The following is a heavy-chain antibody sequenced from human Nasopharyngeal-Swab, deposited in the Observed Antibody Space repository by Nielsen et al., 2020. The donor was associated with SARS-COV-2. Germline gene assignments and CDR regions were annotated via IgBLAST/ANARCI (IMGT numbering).Heavy chain of an antibody. CDR2: IDWDDDK. D-gene: IGHD5-18*01. Sequence: SGPTLVKPTQTLTLTCTFSGFSLSTSGMRVSWIRQPPGKALEWLVRIDWDDDKFYSTSLKTRLTISKDTSKNRVVLTMTNMDPVDTATYYCARVDVDTSMTHWGQGTLVTVSS. CDR3: ARVDVDTSMTH. CDR1: GFSLSTSGMR. V-gene: IGHV2-70*04. J-gene: IGHJ4*02.